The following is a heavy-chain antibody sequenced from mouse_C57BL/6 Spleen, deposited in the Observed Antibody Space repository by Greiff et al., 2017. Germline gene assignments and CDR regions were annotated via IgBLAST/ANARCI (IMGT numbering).Heavy chain of an antibody. CDR1: GFNFKDDY. CDR3: THMVTKTAWFAY. J-gene: IGHJ3*01. V-gene: IGHV14-4*01. D-gene: IGHD2-1*01. Sequence: VQLQQSGAELVRPGASVKLSCTASGFNFKDDYMHWVKQRPEQGLEWIGWIDPENGDTEYASKFQGKATITADTSSNTAYLQLSSLTSEDSAVYYCTHMVTKTAWFAYWGQGTLVTVSA. CDR2: IDPENGDT.